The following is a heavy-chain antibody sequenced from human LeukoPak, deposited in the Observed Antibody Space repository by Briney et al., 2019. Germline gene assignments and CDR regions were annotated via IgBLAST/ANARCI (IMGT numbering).Heavy chain of an antibody. J-gene: IGHJ3*02. CDR1: GGTFSSYA. D-gene: IGHD3-3*01. Sequence: SVKVSCKASGGTFSSYAISWVRQAPGQGLEWMGGIIPIFGTANYAQKFQGRDTITADESTSTAYMELSSLRSEDTAVYYCARVMYYDYWSGYSSYDAFDIWGQGTMVTVSS. V-gene: IGHV1-69*13. CDR2: IIPIFGTA. CDR3: ARVMYYDYWSGYSSYDAFDI.